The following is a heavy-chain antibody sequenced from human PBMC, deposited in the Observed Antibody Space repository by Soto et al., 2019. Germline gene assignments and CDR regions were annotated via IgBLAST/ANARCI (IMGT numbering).Heavy chain of an antibody. Sequence: SETLSLTCTVSGGSISSGGYYWSWIRQHQGKGLEWIGYIYYSGSTYYNLSLKSRVTISVDTSKNQFSLKLSSVTAADTAVYYCARDRWNYGFRSYYCYGMDVWGQGTTVTVSS. CDR2: IYYSGST. CDR3: ARDRWNYGFRSYYCYGMDV. CDR1: GGSISSGGYY. J-gene: IGHJ6*02. V-gene: IGHV4-31*03. D-gene: IGHD1-7*01.